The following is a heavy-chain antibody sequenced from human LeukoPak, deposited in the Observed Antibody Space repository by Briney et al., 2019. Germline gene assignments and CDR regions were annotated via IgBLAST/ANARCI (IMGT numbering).Heavy chain of an antibody. CDR3: ARLNYYGFDY. Sequence: PSETLSLTCTVSGGSISSTSSYWGWIRQPPGKGLEWIATIYYSGSTYYNATLKSRIPIAVATSKSQFSLKLRSVTAADTAVYYCARLNYYGFDYWGQGTLVTFSS. J-gene: IGHJ4*02. CDR1: GGSISSTSSY. CDR2: IYYSGST. D-gene: IGHD1-26*01. V-gene: IGHV4-39*01.